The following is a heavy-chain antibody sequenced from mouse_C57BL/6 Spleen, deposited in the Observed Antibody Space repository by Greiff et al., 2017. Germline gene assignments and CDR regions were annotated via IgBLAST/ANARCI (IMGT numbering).Heavy chain of an antibody. D-gene: IGHD2-5*01. Sequence: EVKLMESGGDLVKPGGSLKLSCAASGFTFSSYGMSWVRQTPDKRLEWVATISSGGSYTYYPASVKGRFTIPRDTAKNTLYLQMSSLKSEDTAMYYCARQHYSNYGEDYWGQGTTLTVSS. CDR3: ARQHYSNYGEDY. CDR1: GFTFSSYG. J-gene: IGHJ2*01. CDR2: ISSGGSYT. V-gene: IGHV5-6*01.